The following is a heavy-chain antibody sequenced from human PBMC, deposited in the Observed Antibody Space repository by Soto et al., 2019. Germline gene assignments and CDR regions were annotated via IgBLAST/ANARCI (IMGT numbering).Heavy chain of an antibody. V-gene: IGHV3-13*01. Sequence: PGGSLRLSCAASGFTFSSYDMHWVRQATGKGLEWVSAIGTAGDTYYPGSVKGRFTISRENAKNSLYLQMNSLRAGDTAVYYCARGFYDFWSDPCFDPWGQGTLVTVSS. CDR2: IGTAGDT. J-gene: IGHJ5*02. D-gene: IGHD3-3*01. CDR3: ARGFYDFWSDPCFDP. CDR1: GFTFSSYD.